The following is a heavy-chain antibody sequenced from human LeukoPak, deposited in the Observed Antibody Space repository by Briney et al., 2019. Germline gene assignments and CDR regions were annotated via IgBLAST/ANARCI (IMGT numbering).Heavy chain of an antibody. CDR3: ARDGVPAYYYAMDV. CDR2: ISSSGDYI. V-gene: IGHV3-21*01. Sequence: GGSLGLSCAASGFTFSSCWMHWLRQAPGKGLEWVSSISSSGDYIYYADSLKGRFTISRDNAKNSLFLQMNSLRAEDTAVYYCARDGVPAYYYAMDVWGQGTTVTVSS. D-gene: IGHD3-16*01. J-gene: IGHJ6*02. CDR1: GFTFSSCW.